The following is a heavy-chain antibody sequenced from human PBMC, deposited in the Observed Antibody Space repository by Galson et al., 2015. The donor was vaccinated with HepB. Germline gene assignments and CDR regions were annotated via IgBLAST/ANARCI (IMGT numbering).Heavy chain of an antibody. CDR1: GGSFSGYY. D-gene: IGHD4-17*01. V-gene: IGHV4-34*01. Sequence: ETLSLTCAVYGGSFSGYYWSWIRQPPGKGLEWIGEINHSGSTNYNPSLKSRVTISVDTSKNQFSLKLSSVTAADTAVYYCARGRNTVTTLLQHWGQGTLVTVSS. CDR2: INHSGST. CDR3: ARGRNTVTTLLQH. J-gene: IGHJ1*01.